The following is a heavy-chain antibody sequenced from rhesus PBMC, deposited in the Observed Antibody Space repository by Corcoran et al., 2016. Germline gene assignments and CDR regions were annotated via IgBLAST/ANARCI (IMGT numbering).Heavy chain of an antibody. V-gene: IGHV4-106*01. J-gene: IGHJ5-1*01. D-gene: IGHD3-16*01. CDR2: IYGSGGGT. CDR3: ARPYSGSYYRFDV. Sequence: QVQLQESGPGLVKPSETLSLTCAVSGGSIRDDYYWSWIRQPPGKGLEWIGYIYGSGGGTNSNPSLKNRVTISIDMSKNQFALKLNSVTAADTAMYYCARPYSGSYYRFDVWGAGVLVTVSS. CDR1: GGSIRDDYY.